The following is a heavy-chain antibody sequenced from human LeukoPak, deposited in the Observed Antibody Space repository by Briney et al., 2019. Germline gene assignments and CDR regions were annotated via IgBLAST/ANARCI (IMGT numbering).Heavy chain of an antibody. CDR3: ARGSFHWLLD. Sequence: GSLRLSCTVSGDSISGSSFWWGWIRRPPGQGLEWIGNIYYSGTTNYNPSLESRVAISVDTSKNHFSLKLSSVTAADTAVYYCARGSFHWLLDWGQGTLVTVSS. D-gene: IGHD3-9*01. J-gene: IGHJ4*02. CDR2: IYYSGTT. CDR1: GDSISGSSFW. V-gene: IGHV4-39*07.